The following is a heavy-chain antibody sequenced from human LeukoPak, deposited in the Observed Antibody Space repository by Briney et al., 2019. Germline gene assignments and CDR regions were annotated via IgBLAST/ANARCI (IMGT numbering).Heavy chain of an antibody. CDR3: VRDDDRPDNGLDY. J-gene: IGHJ4*02. CDR1: GLIVSSNY. CDR2: IYSGGST. Sequence: GGSLRLSCAASGLIVSSNYMSWVRQAPGKGLEWVSVIYSGGSTYYADSVKGRFTISRDNSKNTLYLQMNSLRAEDTAVYYCVRDDDRPDNGLDYWGQGTLVTVSS. V-gene: IGHV3-53*01. D-gene: IGHD3-22*01.